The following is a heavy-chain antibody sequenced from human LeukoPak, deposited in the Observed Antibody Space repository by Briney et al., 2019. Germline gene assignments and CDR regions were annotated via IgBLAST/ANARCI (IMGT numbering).Heavy chain of an antibody. CDR1: GYTFTGYY. CDR2: INPNSGGT. J-gene: IGHJ4*02. D-gene: IGHD2-15*01. CDR3: ARDFTGLLPPSYYFDY. V-gene: IGHV1-2*02. Sequence: ASVKVSCKASGYTFTGYYMHWVRQAPGQGLEWMGWINPNSGGTNYAQKFQGRVTMTRDTSISTAYMELSGLRSDDTALYYCARDFTGLLPPSYYFDYWGQGTLVTVSS.